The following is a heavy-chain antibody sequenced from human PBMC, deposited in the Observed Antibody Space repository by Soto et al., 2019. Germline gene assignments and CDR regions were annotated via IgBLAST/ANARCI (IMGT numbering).Heavy chain of an antibody. CDR1: GGSFTGYY. CDR3: SRAAGYYYDRSGCH. J-gene: IGHJ4*02. V-gene: IGHV4-34*01. D-gene: IGHD3-22*01. CDR2: INHSGST. Sequence: QVQLQQWGAGLLKPSETLSLTCAVYGGSFTGYYWRWVRQPPGKGLEWIGEINHSGSTNYNPSLKSRVTISIDMSKNQCSLRLNSVTAAATAVYYCSRAAGYYYDRSGCHWGQGTLVTVSS.